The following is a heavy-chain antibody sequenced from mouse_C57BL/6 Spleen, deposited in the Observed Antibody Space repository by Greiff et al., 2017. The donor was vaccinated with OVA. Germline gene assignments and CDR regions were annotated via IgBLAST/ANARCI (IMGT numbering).Heavy chain of an antibody. Sequence: EVKLVESGPGLVKPSQSLSLTCSVTGYSITSGYYWNWIRQFPGNNLEWLGYISYDGSNNYNTSLKNRISITRDTSKNQFFLMWNSVTTEDTATYYCARGLRSSYGYFDVWGTGTTVTVSA. J-gene: IGHJ1*03. V-gene: IGHV3-6*01. CDR3: ARGLRSSYGYFDV. D-gene: IGHD1-1*01. CDR1: GYSITSGYY. CDR2: ISYDGSN.